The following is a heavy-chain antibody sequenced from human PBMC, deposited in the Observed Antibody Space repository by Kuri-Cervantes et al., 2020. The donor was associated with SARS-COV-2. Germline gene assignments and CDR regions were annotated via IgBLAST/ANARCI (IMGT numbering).Heavy chain of an antibody. D-gene: IGHD3-10*01. CDR1: GYTFSSCY. J-gene: IGHJ6*02. Sequence: ASVKVSCKASGYTFSSCYMYWVRQAPGQGLEWMGWINPNSGGTNYAQNFQGWVTMTRDTSISTAYMELSRLRSDDTAVYYCARGMVRGIIQYYYYAMDVWGQGTTVTDSS. CDR2: INPNSGGT. CDR3: ARGMVRGIIQYYYYAMDV. V-gene: IGHV1-2*04.